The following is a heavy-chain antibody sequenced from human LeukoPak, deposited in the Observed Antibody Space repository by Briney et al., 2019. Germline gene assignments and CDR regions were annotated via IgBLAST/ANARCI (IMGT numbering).Heavy chain of an antibody. J-gene: IGHJ4*02. CDR2: ISSSGSTM. CDR3: ARDSLAYFDF. V-gene: IGHV3-48*03. Sequence: GGSLRLSCAASGFTFNNFEMNWVRQAPGKGLEWISYISSSGSTMYYADSVKGRFTISREDAKNSLSLQMNNLRAEDTAVHYCARDSLAYFDFWGQGTLVTVSS. D-gene: IGHD3-3*02. CDR1: GFTFNNFE.